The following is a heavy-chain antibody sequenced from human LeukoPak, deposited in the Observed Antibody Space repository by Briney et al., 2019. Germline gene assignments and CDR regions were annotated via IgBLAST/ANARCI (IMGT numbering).Heavy chain of an antibody. CDR1: GFTFRDYY. Sequence: GGSLRLSRAASGFTFRDYYMSWIRQAPGKGLESVSYISSTGTTIYYADSVKGQFTISRDNAKNSLYLQMNSLRAEDTAVYYCAKTRGGDGYRAFDYWGQGTLVTVSS. J-gene: IGHJ4*02. CDR3: AKTRGGDGYRAFDY. V-gene: IGHV3-11*01. CDR2: ISSTGTTI. D-gene: IGHD5-24*01.